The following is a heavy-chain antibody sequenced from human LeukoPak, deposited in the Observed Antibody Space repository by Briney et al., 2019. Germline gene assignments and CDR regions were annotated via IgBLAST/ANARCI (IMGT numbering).Heavy chain of an antibody. CDR2: IYYSGST. D-gene: IGHD6-13*01. J-gene: IGHJ4*02. CDR1: GGSISSSSYY. CDR3: ARGPGYSSSWYYFDY. V-gene: IGHV4-39*01. Sequence: SETLSLTCTVSGGSISSSSYYWGWIRQPPGKGREWIGSIYYSGSTYYNPSLKSRVTISVDTSKNQFSLKLSSVTAADTAVYYCARGPGYSSSWYYFDYWGQGTLVTVSS.